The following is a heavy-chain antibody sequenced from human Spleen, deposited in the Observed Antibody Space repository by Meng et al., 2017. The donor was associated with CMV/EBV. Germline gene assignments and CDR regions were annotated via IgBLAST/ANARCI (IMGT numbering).Heavy chain of an antibody. CDR1: GFTFDDFA. CDR2: ISSSSSTI. CDR3: ARDQVVPAAALWGDV. J-gene: IGHJ6*02. D-gene: IGHD2-2*01. Sequence: GESLKISCTPAGFTFDDFAMRWVRQTPGKGLEWVSYISSSSSTIYYADSVKGRFTISRDNAKNSLYLQMNSLRAEDTAVYYCARDQVVPAAALWGDVWGQGTTVTVSS. V-gene: IGHV3-48*04.